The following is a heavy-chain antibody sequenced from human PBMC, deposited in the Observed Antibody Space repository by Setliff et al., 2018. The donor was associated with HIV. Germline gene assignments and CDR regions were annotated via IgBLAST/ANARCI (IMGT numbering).Heavy chain of an antibody. Sequence: WASVKVSCKTSGYTFTSHDIDWVRQAPGHGLEWMGWMNPNSGNTGYARKFQGRVTMTRDTSIDTAYMELTSLTSEDTAVYYCARGRGSSAWFDPWGQGTLVTVSS. CDR3: ARGRGSSAWFDP. V-gene: IGHV1-8*02. CDR1: GYTFTSHD. D-gene: IGHD3-10*01. CDR2: MNPNSGNT. J-gene: IGHJ5*02.